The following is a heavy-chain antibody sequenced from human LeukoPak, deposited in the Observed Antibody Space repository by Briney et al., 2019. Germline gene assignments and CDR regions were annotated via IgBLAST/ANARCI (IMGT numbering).Heavy chain of an antibody. J-gene: IGHJ3*02. CDR2: IDTSGIYI. CDR1: GFTFTSYG. CDR3: ARGRSITLLRGVAMSDGFDI. Sequence: GGSLRLSCTASGFTFTSYGMNWVRQAPGKGLEWVSFIDTSGIYIYYGDSLKGRVTISRDNAKNSLYLQMNGLRAEDTAVYYCARGRSITLLRGVAMSDGFDIWGQGAMVTVSS. D-gene: IGHD3-10*01. V-gene: IGHV3-21*01.